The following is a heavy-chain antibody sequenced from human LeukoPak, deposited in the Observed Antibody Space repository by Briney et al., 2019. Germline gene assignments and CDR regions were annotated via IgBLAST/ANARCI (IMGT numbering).Heavy chain of an antibody. V-gene: IGHV4-34*01. J-gene: IGHJ6*03. CDR2: INHSGST. CDR3: ARHSNAYDYAPTDYYMDV. Sequence: PSETLSLTCAVYGGSFSGYYWSWIRQPPGKGLEWIGEINHSGSTNYNPSLKSRVTISVDTSKNQFSLKLSSVTAADTAVYYCARHSNAYDYAPTDYYMDVWGKGTTVTVSS. CDR1: GGSFSGYY. D-gene: IGHD4-17*01.